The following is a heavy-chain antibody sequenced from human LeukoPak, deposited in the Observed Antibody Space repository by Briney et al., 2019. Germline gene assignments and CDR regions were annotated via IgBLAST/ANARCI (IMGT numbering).Heavy chain of an antibody. CDR3: ARAWNFNY. D-gene: IGHD1-1*01. J-gene: IGHJ4*02. Sequence: GESLKISCKGSGYSFTNYWIAWVRQMPGRGLEWMVIINPSDSDTRYSPSFQGQVTISADKSISTAYLQWSSLKASDSAMYYCARAWNFNYWGQGTLVTVSS. CDR1: GYSFTNYW. CDR2: INPSDSDT. V-gene: IGHV5-51*01.